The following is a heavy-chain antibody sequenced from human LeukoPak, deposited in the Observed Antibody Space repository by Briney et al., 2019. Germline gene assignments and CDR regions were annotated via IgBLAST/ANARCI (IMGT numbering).Heavy chain of an antibody. CDR1: GYTFTGYY. CDR3: ARETYYYGSGSSQVFDY. CDR2: INPNSGST. D-gene: IGHD3-10*01. Sequence: GASVKVSCKASGYTFTGYYMYWVRQAPGQGLEWMGWINPNSGSTSYAQKFQGRVTMTRDTSVSTAYMELSRLRSDDTAVYYCARETYYYGSGSSQVFDYRGQGTLVTVSS. J-gene: IGHJ4*02. V-gene: IGHV1-2*02.